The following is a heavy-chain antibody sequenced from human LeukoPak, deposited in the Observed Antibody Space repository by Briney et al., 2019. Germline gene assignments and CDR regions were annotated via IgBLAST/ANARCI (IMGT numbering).Heavy chain of an antibody. CDR1: GFTASSNY. CDR2: IYSGGSS. V-gene: IGHV3-66*01. D-gene: IGHD7-27*01. J-gene: IGHJ4*02. CDR3: ARDPGGNWGY. Sequence: GGSLRLSCAASGFTASSNYMSWVRHAPGEGLEWVSVIYSGGSSYYADSVKGRFTISRDNSKNTLYLQMNSLRAEDTAVYYCARDPGGNWGYWGQGTLVTVSS.